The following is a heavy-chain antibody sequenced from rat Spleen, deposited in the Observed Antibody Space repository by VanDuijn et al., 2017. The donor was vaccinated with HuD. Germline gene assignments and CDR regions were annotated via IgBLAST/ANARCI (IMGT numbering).Heavy chain of an antibody. J-gene: IGHJ4*01. V-gene: IGHV5-20*01. CDR1: GFTFSNYD. D-gene: IGHD1-10*01. CDR2: ISYDGTAT. Sequence: EVQLVESGGGLVQPGRSLKLSCAASGFTFSNYDMAWVRQAPTKGLEWVASISYDGTATYYRDSVKGRFTLSRDNAKSTLYLQMGSLRSEDTATYYCTTDHNNFYVMDAWGQGASVTVSS. CDR3: TTDHNNFYVMDA.